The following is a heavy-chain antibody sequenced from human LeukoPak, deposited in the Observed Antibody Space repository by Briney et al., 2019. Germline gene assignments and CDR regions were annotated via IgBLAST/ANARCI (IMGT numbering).Heavy chain of an antibody. J-gene: IGHJ3*02. D-gene: IGHD3-22*01. CDR2: ISAYNGNT. V-gene: IGHV1-18*01. CDR3: ARDLGSSGYYEANDAFDI. CDR1: GGTFSSYA. Sequence: ASVKVSCKASGGTFSSYAISWVRQAPGQGLEWMGWISAYNGNTNYAQKLQGRVTMTTDTSTSTAYMELRSLRSDDTAVYYCARDLGSSGYYEANDAFDIRGQGTMVTVSS.